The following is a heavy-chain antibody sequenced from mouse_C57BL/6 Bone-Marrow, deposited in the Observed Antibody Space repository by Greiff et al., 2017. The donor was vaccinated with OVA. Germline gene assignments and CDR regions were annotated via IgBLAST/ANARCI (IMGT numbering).Heavy chain of an antibody. V-gene: IGHV1-76*01. D-gene: IGHD2-2*01. CDR3: ARSEGLREYYDK. CDR2: IYPGSGNI. J-gene: IGHJ2*01. CDR1: GYTFTDYY. Sequence: QVQLKESGAELVRPGASVKLSCKASGYTFTDYYISWVKQRPGQGLEWIARIYPGSGNIYYNEKFKGKATLTAEKSSSTAYLQLRSLTSDDSAVDVCARSEGLREYYDKGGRGTTLSVSS.